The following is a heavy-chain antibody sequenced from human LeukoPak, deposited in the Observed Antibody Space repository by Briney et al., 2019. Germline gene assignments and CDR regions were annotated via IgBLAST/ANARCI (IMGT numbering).Heavy chain of an antibody. J-gene: IGHJ4*02. CDR3: AREGESSSHYDY. D-gene: IGHD6-13*01. V-gene: IGHV1-18*01. CDR2: ISAYNGIT. Sequence: ASVKVSCKASGYTFASYGISWVRQAPGQGLEWMGWISAYNGITNYAQKLQGRVTMTTDTSTSTAYVELRSLRSDDTAVYYCAREGESSSHYDYWGQGTLVTVSS. CDR1: GYTFASYG.